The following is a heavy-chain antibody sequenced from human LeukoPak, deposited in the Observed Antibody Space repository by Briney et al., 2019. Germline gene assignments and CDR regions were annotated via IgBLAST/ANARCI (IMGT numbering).Heavy chain of an antibody. CDR2: INHSGST. CDR3: ARDRGVYYGSGTQAPQWFDP. J-gene: IGHJ5*02. Sequence: PSETLSLTCAVYGGSFSGYYWSWIRQPPGKGLEWIGEINHSGSTNYNPSLKSRVTMSVDTSKNQFSLKLSSVTAADTAVYYCARDRGVYYGSGTQAPQWFDPWGQGTLVTVSS. CDR1: GGSFSGYY. V-gene: IGHV4-34*01. D-gene: IGHD3-10*01.